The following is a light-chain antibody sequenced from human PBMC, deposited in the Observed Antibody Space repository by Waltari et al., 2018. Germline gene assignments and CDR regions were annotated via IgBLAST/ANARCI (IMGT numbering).Light chain of an antibody. CDR1: SSNIGGNF. CDR2: KNN. J-gene: IGLJ3*02. Sequence: SVLTQPPSASGTPGQTVTIPCSGSSSNIGGNFVYWYQQLPGMTPHLLVYKNNQRTAGVPDRFSGSKSGTSASLAISGLRSDDEAEYYCAAWDDNLTGPLFGGGTKVTVL. V-gene: IGLV1-47*01. CDR3: AAWDDNLTGPL.